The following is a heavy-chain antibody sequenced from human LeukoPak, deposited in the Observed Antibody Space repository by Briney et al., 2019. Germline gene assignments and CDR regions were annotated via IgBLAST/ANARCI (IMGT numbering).Heavy chain of an antibody. CDR1: GYTFPSYA. V-gene: IGHV1-3*03. Sequence: GASVKVSCKASGYTFPSYAMHWVRQAPGQRLEWMGWINAGNGNTKYSQEFQGRVTISRNTSASTVYMELSSLRTEDMAVYYCARVVKYSSGPLTDPLPNYFDSWGQESLVTVSS. D-gene: IGHD6-19*01. CDR3: ARVVKYSSGPLTDPLPNYFDS. CDR2: INAGNGNT. J-gene: IGHJ4*01.